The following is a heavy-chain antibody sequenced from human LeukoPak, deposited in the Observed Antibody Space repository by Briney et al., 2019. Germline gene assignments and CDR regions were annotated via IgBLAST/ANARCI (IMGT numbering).Heavy chain of an antibody. D-gene: IGHD6-6*01. CDR1: GYTFTSYG. Sequence: ASVKVSCKASGYTFTSYGISWVRQAPGRGLEWMGWISAYNGNTNYAQKFQGRVTITTDESTSTAYMELSSLRSEDTAVYYCARGSSSSFGGFDYWGQGTLVTVSS. CDR3: ARGSSSSFGGFDY. CDR2: ISAYNGNT. J-gene: IGHJ4*02. V-gene: IGHV1-18*01.